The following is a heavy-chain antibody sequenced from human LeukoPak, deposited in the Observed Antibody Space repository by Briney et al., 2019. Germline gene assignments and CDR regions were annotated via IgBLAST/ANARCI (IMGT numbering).Heavy chain of an antibody. CDR1: GFTFSSYG. J-gene: IGHJ6*03. Sequence: GGSLRLSCAASGFTFSSYGMHWVRQAPGKGLEWVAFIRYDGSNKYYADSVEGRFTISRDNSKNTLYLQMNSLRAEDTAVYYCAKDHASYNWNRAYYYYYYMDVWGKGTTVTVSS. CDR3: AKDHASYNWNRAYYYYYYMDV. D-gene: IGHD1-20*01. V-gene: IGHV3-30*02. CDR2: IRYDGSNK.